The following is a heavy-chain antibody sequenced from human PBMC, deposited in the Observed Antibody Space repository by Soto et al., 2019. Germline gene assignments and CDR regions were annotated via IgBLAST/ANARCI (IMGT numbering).Heavy chain of an antibody. Sequence: GESLKISCRGSGYSFTSYWISWVRQMPGKGLEWMGRIDPSDSDSNYSPSIQGNVTISADKSITTAYLQWNSLKASDTAMYYCARSFGASDYFDSWGQGTLVTVSS. J-gene: IGHJ4*02. CDR2: IDPSDSDS. CDR1: GYSFTSYW. CDR3: ARSFGASDYFDS. D-gene: IGHD3-10*01. V-gene: IGHV5-10-1*01.